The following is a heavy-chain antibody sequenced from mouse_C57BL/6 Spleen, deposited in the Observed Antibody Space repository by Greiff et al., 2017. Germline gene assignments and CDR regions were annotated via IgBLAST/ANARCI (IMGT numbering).Heavy chain of an antibody. V-gene: IGHV1-82*01. CDR2: IYPGDGDT. CDR1: GYAFSSSW. Sequence: VQLQQSGPELVKPGASVKISCKASGYAFSSSWMNWVKQRPGKGLEWIGRIYPGDGDTNYNGKFKGKATLTADKSSSTAYMQLSSLTSEDSAVYFCARSGYYVCAYWGQGTLVTVSA. CDR3: ARSGYYVCAY. J-gene: IGHJ3*01. D-gene: IGHD2-3*01.